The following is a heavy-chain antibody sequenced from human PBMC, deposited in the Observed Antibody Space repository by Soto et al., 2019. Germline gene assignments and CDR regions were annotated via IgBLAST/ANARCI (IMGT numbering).Heavy chain of an antibody. CDR1: GFTLSTYA. Sequence: PGGSLRLSCAVSGFTLSTYAMHWVRQAPGKGLEWVTVISYDGSNTYYADSVKGRFTISRDNMLYLQMNSLRAEDTAVYYCARDQGRSITCQLDYWGQGTLVTVS. J-gene: IGHJ4*02. V-gene: IGHV3-30-3*01. D-gene: IGHD2-2*01. CDR2: ISYDGSNT. CDR3: ARDQGRSITCQLDY.